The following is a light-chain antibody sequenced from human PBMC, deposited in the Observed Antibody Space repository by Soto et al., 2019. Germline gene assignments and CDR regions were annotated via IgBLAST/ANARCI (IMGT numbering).Light chain of an antibody. J-gene: IGLJ3*02. Sequence: QSVLTQPASVSGSPGQSITVSCTGTSSDIGGHDYVSWYQHFPGKAPKLILYEVTQRPSGISPRFSGSKSGNTASLTISGLQSEDEADYYCSSYTTTATLVFGGGTKVTVL. V-gene: IGLV2-14*01. CDR3: SSYTTTATLV. CDR2: EVT. CDR1: SSDIGGHDY.